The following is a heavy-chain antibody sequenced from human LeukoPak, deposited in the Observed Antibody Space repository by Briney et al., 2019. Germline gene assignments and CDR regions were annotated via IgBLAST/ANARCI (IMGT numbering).Heavy chain of an antibody. CDR2: IYYSGST. J-gene: IGHJ6*02. D-gene: IGHD1/OR15-1a*01. CDR1: GGSISSSSYY. Sequence: SETLSLTCTVSGGSISSSSYYWGWIRQPPGKGLEWIGSIYYSGSTYYNPSLKSRVTISVDTSKNQFSLKLSSVTAADTAVYYCARHVGQNKYYYYYGMDVWGQGTTVTASS. V-gene: IGHV4-39*01. CDR3: ARHVGQNKYYYYYGMDV.